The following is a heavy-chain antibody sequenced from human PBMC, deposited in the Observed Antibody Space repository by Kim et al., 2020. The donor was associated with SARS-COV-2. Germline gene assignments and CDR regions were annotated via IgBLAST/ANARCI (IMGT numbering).Heavy chain of an antibody. V-gene: IGHV1-69*13. J-gene: IGHJ5*02. D-gene: IGHD1-20*01. CDR3: ARDPRLPQRDTFHGITGSRGLGLFGWFDP. Sequence: SVKVSCKASGGTFSSYAISWVRQAPGQGLEWMGGIIPIFGTANYAQKFQGRVTITADESTSTAYMELSSLRSEDTAVYYCARDPRLPQRDTFHGITGSRGLGLFGWFDPWGQGTLVTVSS. CDR2: IIPIFGTA. CDR1: GGTFSSYA.